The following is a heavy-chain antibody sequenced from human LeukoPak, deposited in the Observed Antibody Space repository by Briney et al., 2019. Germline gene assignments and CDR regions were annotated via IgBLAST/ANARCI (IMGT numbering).Heavy chain of an antibody. CDR1: GFIFSAYA. Sequence: PGGSLRLSCAASGFIFSAYAMSWVRQRQAPGKGLEWVAFIRYDGSNKYYADSVKGRFTISRDNSKNTLYLQMNSLRAEDTAVYYCAKDARYCSSTSCYSYYYYYMDVWGKGTTVTVSS. D-gene: IGHD2-2*02. J-gene: IGHJ6*03. CDR3: AKDARYCSSTSCYSYYYYYMDV. V-gene: IGHV3-30*02. CDR2: IRYDGSNK.